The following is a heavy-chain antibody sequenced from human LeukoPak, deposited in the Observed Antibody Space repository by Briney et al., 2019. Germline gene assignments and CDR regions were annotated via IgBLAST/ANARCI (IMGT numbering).Heavy chain of an antibody. CDR2: INHSGST. CDR1: GGSPTGYY. CDR3: ARGHNWNDGQDY. Sequence: PPQTLSLTCAVYGGSPTGYYWSWIRPPPGKGLEWIGEINHSGSTNYNPTLKSRVTISVDTSKNQFSLKLSSVTAADTAVYFCARGHNWNDGQDYWGQGILVIGSS. V-gene: IGHV4-34*01. D-gene: IGHD1-20*01. J-gene: IGHJ4*02.